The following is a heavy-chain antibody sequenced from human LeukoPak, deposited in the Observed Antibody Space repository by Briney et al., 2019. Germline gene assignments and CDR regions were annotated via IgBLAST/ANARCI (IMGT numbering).Heavy chain of an antibody. D-gene: IGHD3-10*01. Sequence: GGSLRLSCAASGFTFSNYAMTWVRQPPGKGLEWISLISGNGGSTYYTDSVKGRFTISRDNSRNTLFLQMNSLRAEDTAVYYCAKDQKMHGDYWGQGTLVTVSS. CDR1: GFTFSNYA. CDR3: AKDQKMHGDY. J-gene: IGHJ4*02. CDR2: ISGNGGST. V-gene: IGHV3-23*01.